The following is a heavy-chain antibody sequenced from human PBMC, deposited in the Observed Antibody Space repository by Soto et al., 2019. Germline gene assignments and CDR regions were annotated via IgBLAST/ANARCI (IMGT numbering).Heavy chain of an antibody. D-gene: IGHD4-17*01. J-gene: IGHJ4*02. CDR1: GFTFSNAW. CDR3: TTRPDYGDYNMPFDY. Sequence: GGSLRLSCAASGFTFSNAWMNWVRQAPGKGLEWVGRIKSKTDGGTTDYAAPVKGRFTISRDDSKNTLYLQMNSLKTEDTAVYYCTTRPDYGDYNMPFDYWGQGTLVTVSS. CDR2: IKSKTDGGTT. V-gene: IGHV3-15*07.